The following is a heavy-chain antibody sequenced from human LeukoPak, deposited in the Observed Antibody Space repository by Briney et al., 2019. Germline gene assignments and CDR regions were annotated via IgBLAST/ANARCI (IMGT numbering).Heavy chain of an antibody. J-gene: IGHJ4*02. CDR1: GFTFSSYW. CDR3: ASRRFLEWLSSPFDY. CDR2: IKQDGSEK. D-gene: IGHD3-3*01. V-gene: IGHV3-7*01. Sequence: GGSLRLSCAASGFTFSSYWMSWVRQAPGKGLEWVANIKQDGSEKNYVDSVKGRFTISRDNAKNSLYLQMNSLRAEDTAVYYCASRRFLEWLSSPFDYWGQGTLVTVSS.